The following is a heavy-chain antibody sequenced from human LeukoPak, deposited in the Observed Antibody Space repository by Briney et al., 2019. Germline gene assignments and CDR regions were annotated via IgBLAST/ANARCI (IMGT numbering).Heavy chain of an antibody. D-gene: IGHD6-19*01. Sequence: GGSLRLSCKASGFTFGDCAVSWFRQAPGRGLEWVSFIISKAHGETTEYAASVEGRFTISRDDSKSIAYLQMNSLRPEDTALYYCTRGQWLLRYYFDYWGQGTLVTVSS. CDR1: GFTFGDCA. V-gene: IGHV3-49*03. J-gene: IGHJ4*02. CDR2: IISKAHGETT. CDR3: TRGQWLLRYYFDY.